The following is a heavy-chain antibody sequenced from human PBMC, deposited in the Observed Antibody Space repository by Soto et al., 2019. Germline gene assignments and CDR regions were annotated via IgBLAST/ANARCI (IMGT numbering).Heavy chain of an antibody. D-gene: IGHD3-22*01. V-gene: IGHV3-30*03. J-gene: IGHJ4*02. Sequence: GGSLRLSCAASGFTFSSYGMHWVRQAPGKGLEWVAVISYDGSNKYYAASVKGRFTISRDNSKNTLYLQMNSLRAEDTAVYYCARGHYDSSGYYFDYWGQGTLVTVSS. CDR3: ARGHYDSSGYYFDY. CDR1: GFTFSSYG. CDR2: ISYDGSNK.